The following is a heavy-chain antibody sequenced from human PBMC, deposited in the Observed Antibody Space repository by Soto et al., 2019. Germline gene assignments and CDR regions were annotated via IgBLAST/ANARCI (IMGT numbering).Heavy chain of an antibody. V-gene: IGHV4-34*01. J-gene: IGHJ5*02. CDR3: AILVRGPIGVVNPQHSWFDP. CDR1: GESFSGYY. CDR2: INHSGST. Sequence: QVQLQQWGAGLLEPSDTLSLTCAVYGESFSGYYWTWIRQPPGKGLEWIGEINHSGSTNYNPSLKRRVTISVDTSKDQPSLKLGSVTGADTAVYYCAILVRGPIGVVNPQHSWFDPWGQGTLVTVSS. D-gene: IGHD3-3*01.